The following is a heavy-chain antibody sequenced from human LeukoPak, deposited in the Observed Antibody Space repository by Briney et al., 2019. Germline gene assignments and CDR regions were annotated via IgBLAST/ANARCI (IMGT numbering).Heavy chain of an antibody. Sequence: GRSLRLSCAASGFTVSSNYMSWVRQAPGKGLEWVSVIYSGGSTYYADSVKGGFTISRDNSKNTLYLQMNSLRAEDTAVYYCARDPDSSGWYRYWGQGTLVTVSS. D-gene: IGHD6-19*01. CDR1: GFTVSSNY. J-gene: IGHJ4*02. V-gene: IGHV3-66*01. CDR2: IYSGGST. CDR3: ARDPDSSGWYRY.